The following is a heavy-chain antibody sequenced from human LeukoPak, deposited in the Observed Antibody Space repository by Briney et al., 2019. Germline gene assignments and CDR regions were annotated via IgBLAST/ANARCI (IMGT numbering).Heavy chain of an antibody. V-gene: IGHV3-21*01. D-gene: IGHD5-18*01. CDR2: ISSSSSYI. CDR3: ARGVGYSYGSDY. J-gene: IGHJ4*02. Sequence: GGSLRLSCAGSGFPFSRYSMNWVRQAPGKGLEWVSSISSSSSYIYYVDSVKGRFTISRDNAKNSLYLQMNSLRAEDTAVYYCARGVGYSYGSDYWGQGTLATVSS. CDR1: GFPFSRYS.